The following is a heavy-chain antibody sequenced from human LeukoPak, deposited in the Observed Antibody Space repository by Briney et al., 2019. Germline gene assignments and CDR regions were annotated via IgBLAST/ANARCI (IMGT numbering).Heavy chain of an antibody. CDR1: GGSISSGSYC. J-gene: IGHJ5*02. V-gene: IGHV4-61*10. Sequence: PSETLSLTCTVSGGSISSGSYCWSWIRRPAGKGLEWIGHIHISGNTNYNPSLKSRVTISVDTSKNQFSLKLSSVTPADTAVYYCARGGYYGSGNDFRFDPWGQGTLVTVSS. CDR3: ARGGYYGSGNDFRFDP. D-gene: IGHD3-10*01. CDR2: IHISGNT.